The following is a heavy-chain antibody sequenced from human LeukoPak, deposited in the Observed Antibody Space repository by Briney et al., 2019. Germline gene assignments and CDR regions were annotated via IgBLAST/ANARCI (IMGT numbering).Heavy chain of an antibody. Sequence: GGSLRLSCAASGFTFSSYEMNWVRQAPGKGLEWVSYISSSGSTTYYADSVKGRFTISRDNAKKSLYLQMNSLRAEDTAVYYCAKVPAGNKVEYWGQGTLVTVSS. CDR3: AKVPAGNKVEY. V-gene: IGHV3-48*03. D-gene: IGHD6-19*01. J-gene: IGHJ4*02. CDR1: GFTFSSYE. CDR2: ISSSGSTT.